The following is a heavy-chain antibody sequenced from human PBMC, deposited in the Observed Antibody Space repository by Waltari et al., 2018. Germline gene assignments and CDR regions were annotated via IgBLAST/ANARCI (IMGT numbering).Heavy chain of an antibody. CDR2: IKPDGSGK. CDR1: GFTFSNFW. Sequence: EVQLVESGGDSVQPGESLRLSCAASGFTFSNFWMSWVRQAPGKGLQWVASIKPDGSGKYYVESVKGRFTISRDNAKNSLNLQMDSLRVEDTAVYFCARDVLWGQGTRVTVSP. J-gene: IGHJ4*02. V-gene: IGHV3-7*01. D-gene: IGHD2-15*01. CDR3: ARDVL.